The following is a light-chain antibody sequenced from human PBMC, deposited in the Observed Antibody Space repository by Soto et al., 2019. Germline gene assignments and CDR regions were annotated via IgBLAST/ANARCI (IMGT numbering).Light chain of an antibody. V-gene: IGKV3-15*01. J-gene: IGKJ1*01. CDR1: QSVSSN. CDR3: QQYTHWPRT. CDR2: GAS. Sequence: ETVMTQSPATLSVSPGERATLSCRASQSVSSNLAWYQQKPGQAPRLLIYGASTRATGIPARFSGGGSGTEFTLTISSLQSEDFAVYYCQQYTHWPRTFGQGTKVDVK.